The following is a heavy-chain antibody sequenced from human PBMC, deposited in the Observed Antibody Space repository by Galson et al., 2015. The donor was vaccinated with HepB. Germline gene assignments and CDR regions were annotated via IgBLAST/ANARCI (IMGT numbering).Heavy chain of an antibody. V-gene: IGHV3-30*02. J-gene: IGHJ4*02. CDR3: ARDKATIGAQYYFDY. CDR1: GFTFSSYG. D-gene: IGHD5-12*01. Sequence: SLRLSCAASGFTFSSYGMHWVRQAPGKGLEWVAFIRYDGSNKYYADSVKGRFTISRDNSKNTLYLQMNSLRAEDTAVYYCARDKATIGAQYYFDYWVQGTLVTVFS. CDR2: IRYDGSNK.